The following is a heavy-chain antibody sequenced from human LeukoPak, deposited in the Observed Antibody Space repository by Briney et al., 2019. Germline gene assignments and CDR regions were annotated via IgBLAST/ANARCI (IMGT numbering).Heavy chain of an antibody. CDR2: INWNGGST. CDR3: ARVEAYSSSWYLPN. V-gene: IGHV3-20*01. D-gene: IGHD6-13*01. Sequence: GVLRLSCAASGFTFDDYGMSWVRQAPGKGLEWVSGINWNGGSTGYADSVKGRFTISRDNAKNSLYLQMNSLRAEDTALYHCARVEAYSSSWYLPNWGQGTLVTVSS. J-gene: IGHJ4*02. CDR1: GFTFDDYG.